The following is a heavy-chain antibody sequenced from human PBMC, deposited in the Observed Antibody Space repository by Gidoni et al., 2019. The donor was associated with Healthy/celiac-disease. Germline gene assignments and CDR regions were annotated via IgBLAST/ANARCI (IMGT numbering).Heavy chain of an antibody. CDR2: ISGSGGST. CDR1: GFTFSSYA. J-gene: IGHJ6*02. Sequence: EVQLLESGGGLVQPGGSLRLSCAASGFTFSSYAMSWVRQAPGKGLEWGSAISGSGGSTYYADSVKGRFTISRDNSKNTLYLQMNSLRAEDTAVYYCAKDQLAAAGTYYYYGMDVWGQGTTVTVSS. V-gene: IGHV3-23*01. CDR3: AKDQLAAAGTYYYYGMDV. D-gene: IGHD6-13*01.